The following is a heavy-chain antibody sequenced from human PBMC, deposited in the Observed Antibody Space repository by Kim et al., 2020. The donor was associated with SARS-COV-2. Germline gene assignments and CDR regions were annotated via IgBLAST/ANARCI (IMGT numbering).Heavy chain of an antibody. Sequence: ASVKVSCKASGYTVNTSGFSWVRQAPGQGLEWMGWISAYNGKTNFAQKFQGRVTMTTDTSTSTAYMELRSLRSDDTAVYYCATVAGGYNWNYFDYWGQGTLVTVSS. V-gene: IGHV1-18*01. D-gene: IGHD1-20*01. CDR2: ISAYNGKT. CDR1: GYTVNTSG. CDR3: ATVAGGYNWNYFDY. J-gene: IGHJ4*02.